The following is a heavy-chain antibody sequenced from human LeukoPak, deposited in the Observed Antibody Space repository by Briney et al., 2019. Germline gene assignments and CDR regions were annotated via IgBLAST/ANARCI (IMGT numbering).Heavy chain of an antibody. CDR3: AREESGGYFDY. D-gene: IGHD2-8*02. Sequence: ASVKVSCKASGYTFTSYYLHWVRQAPGQGPEWMGIINPSTGNTNYARKFQGRVTMTRDTSTSTVYMKLSSLRSEDTAVYYCAREESGGYFDYWGQGTVVTVSS. CDR1: GYTFTSYY. J-gene: IGHJ4*02. CDR2: INPSTGNT. V-gene: IGHV1-46*01.